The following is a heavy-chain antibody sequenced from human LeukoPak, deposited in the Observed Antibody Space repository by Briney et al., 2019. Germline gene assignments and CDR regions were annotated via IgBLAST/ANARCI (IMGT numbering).Heavy chain of an antibody. D-gene: IGHD5-18*01. J-gene: IGHJ4*02. Sequence: GGSLRLSCAASGFTVSSNYMSWVRQAPGKGLEWVSVIYSGGSTYYADSVKGRFTISRDNSKNTLYLQMNSLRAEDTAVYYCARLSTRIQLWYRSPFDYWGQGTLVTVSS. V-gene: IGHV3-53*01. CDR2: IYSGGST. CDR1: GFTVSSNY. CDR3: ARLSTRIQLWYRSPFDY.